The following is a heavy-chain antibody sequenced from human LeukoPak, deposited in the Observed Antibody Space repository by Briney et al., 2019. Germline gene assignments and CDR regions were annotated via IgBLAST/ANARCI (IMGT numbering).Heavy chain of an antibody. Sequence: ASVTVSFKASGYTFTDYYIHWVRQAPGQGLEWMGWINPNSGGTNYAQKFQGRVTMTRDTSISTAYMELRRLRSDDTAVYYCARVRYYVSSSYLAYWGQGTPVIVSS. D-gene: IGHD3-22*01. CDR3: ARVRYYVSSSYLAY. J-gene: IGHJ4*02. CDR1: GYTFTDYY. CDR2: INPNSGGT. V-gene: IGHV1-2*02.